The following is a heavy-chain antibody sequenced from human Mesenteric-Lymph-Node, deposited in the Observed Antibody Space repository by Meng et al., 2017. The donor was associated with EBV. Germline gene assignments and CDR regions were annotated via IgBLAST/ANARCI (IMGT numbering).Heavy chain of an antibody. CDR3: AALGSFASSIDP. D-gene: IGHD3-16*01. Sequence: QWQLQQGGAGLLKRSGTLSLTYAVYGGSFSDYYWTWIRQPPGKGLEWIGEVNHAGTTIYNPSLESRVTISVDTSKNQFSLKLTSVTAADTAVYFCAALGSFASSIDPWGQGTLVTVSS. J-gene: IGHJ5*02. V-gene: IGHV4-34*01. CDR1: GGSFSDYY. CDR2: VNHAGTT.